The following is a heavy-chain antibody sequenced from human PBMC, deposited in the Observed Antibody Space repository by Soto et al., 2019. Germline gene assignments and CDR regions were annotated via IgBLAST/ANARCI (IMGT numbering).Heavy chain of an antibody. Sequence: SETLSLTCTVSGASIITDNYFWVWIRQSPRRGLELIGSISYSGRTYDNPSLQSRVTIPIDASKNQFSLKLTSVTTADTAVYYCARRRASDYGGNHHPYYFDRWGQGALVTVSS. J-gene: IGHJ4*02. CDR3: ARRRASDYGGNHHPYYFDR. CDR1: GASIITDNYF. V-gene: IGHV4-39*01. CDR2: ISYSGRT. D-gene: IGHD4-17*01.